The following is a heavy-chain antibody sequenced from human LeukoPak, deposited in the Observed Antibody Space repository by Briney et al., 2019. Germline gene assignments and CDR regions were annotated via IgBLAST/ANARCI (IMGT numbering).Heavy chain of an antibody. Sequence: PTGGSLRLSCAASGFTFSSYAMYWVRQAPGKGLEWVAVISYDGSNKYYADSVKGRFTISRDNSKNTLYLQMNSLRAEDTAVYYCARDSSPIRGGLDYWGQGTLVTVSS. J-gene: IGHJ4*02. CDR3: ARDSSPIRGGLDY. V-gene: IGHV3-30-3*01. CDR2: ISYDGSNK. D-gene: IGHD1-14*01. CDR1: GFTFSSYA.